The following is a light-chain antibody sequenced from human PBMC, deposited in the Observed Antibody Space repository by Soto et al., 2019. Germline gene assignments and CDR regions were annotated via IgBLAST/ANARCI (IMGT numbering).Light chain of an antibody. V-gene: IGLV2-14*01. Sequence: QSALTQPASVSRSPAQSITISCTGTSSDVGGYNYVSWYQQHPGKAPKLMIYDVSNRPSGVSNRFSGSKSGNTASLTISGLQAEDEADYYCSSYTSSSTPVVFGAGTKLTVL. CDR1: SSDVGGYNY. J-gene: IGLJ1*01. CDR2: DVS. CDR3: SSYTSSSTPVV.